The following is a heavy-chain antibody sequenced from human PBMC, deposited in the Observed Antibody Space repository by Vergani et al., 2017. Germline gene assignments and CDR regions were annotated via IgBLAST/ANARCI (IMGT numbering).Heavy chain of an antibody. CDR2: ISYDGSNK. CDR3: ARRVRATGPLYYYYYMDV. CDR1: GFTFSSYA. D-gene: IGHD5/OR15-5a*01. Sequence: QVQLVESGGGVVQPGRSLRLSCAASGFTFSSYAMHWVRHAPGKGLEWVAVISYDGSNKYYADSVKGRFTISRDNSKNTLYLQMNSLRAEDTAVYYCARRVRATGPLYYYYYMDVWGKGTTVTVSS. J-gene: IGHJ6*03. V-gene: IGHV3-30-3*01.